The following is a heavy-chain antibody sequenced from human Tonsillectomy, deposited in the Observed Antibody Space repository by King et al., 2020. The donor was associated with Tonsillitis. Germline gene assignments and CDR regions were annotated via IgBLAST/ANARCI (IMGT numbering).Heavy chain of an antibody. CDR1: GYSFTRYY. V-gene: IGHV1-46*01. Sequence: QLVQSGAEVKKPGASVKVSCKASGYSFTRYYMHWVRQAPGQGLEWMGIINPSGDSTSYAQKFQGRVTMTRDTSTNTVYMELSSLRSEDTAVYYCASIAQYEILTDWGQGTLVTVSS. CDR2: INPSGDST. D-gene: IGHD3-9*01. CDR3: ASIAQYEILTD. J-gene: IGHJ4*02.